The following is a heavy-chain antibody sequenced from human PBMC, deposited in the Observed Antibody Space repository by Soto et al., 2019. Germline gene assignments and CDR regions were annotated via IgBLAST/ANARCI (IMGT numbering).Heavy chain of an antibody. CDR3: VRSTFQVGRLEILYGMDV. J-gene: IGHJ6*02. D-gene: IGHD1-7*01. Sequence: ASVKVSCKASGYTFTSYDINWVRQATGQGLEWMGWMNPNSGNTGYAQKFQGRVTMTRNTSISTAYMELNSLRAEDTAVYYCVRSTFQVGRLEILYGMDVWGQGTTVTVS. CDR1: GYTFTSYD. CDR2: MNPNSGNT. V-gene: IGHV1-8*01.